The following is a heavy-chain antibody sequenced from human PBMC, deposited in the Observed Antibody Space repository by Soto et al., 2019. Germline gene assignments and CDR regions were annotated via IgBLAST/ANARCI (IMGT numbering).Heavy chain of an antibody. V-gene: IGHV4-59*01. J-gene: IGHJ6*02. CDR2: IYDSGSP. CDR1: GGSISVYY. CDR3: ARGPAAGTYYYYYGMDV. Sequence: SETLSLTCTISGGSISVYYWSWIRQSPGQRLEWIGYIYDSGSPYYNPSLKTRVTIAADSSKNQISLKLTSATAADTAVYYCARGPAAGTYYYYYGMDVWGQGTTVTVSS. D-gene: IGHD6-13*01.